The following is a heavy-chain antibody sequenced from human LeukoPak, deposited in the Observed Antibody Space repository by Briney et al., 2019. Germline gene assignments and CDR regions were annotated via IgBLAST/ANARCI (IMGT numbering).Heavy chain of an antibody. V-gene: IGHV3-7*01. J-gene: IGHJ6*02. D-gene: IGHD3-10*01. CDR3: SRGGSGSYYYYYYGMDV. CDR1: GFTFSSYW. Sequence: GGSLRLPCAASGFTFSSYWMSWVRQAPGKGLEWVANIKQDGSEKYYVDSVEGRFTISRDNAKNSLYLQMNSLRAEDTAVYYCSRGGSGSYYYYYYGMDVWGQGTTVTVSS. CDR2: IKQDGSEK.